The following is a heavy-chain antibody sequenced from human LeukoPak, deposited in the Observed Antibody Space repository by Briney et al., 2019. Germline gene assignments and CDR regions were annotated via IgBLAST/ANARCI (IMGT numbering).Heavy chain of an antibody. J-gene: IGHJ4*02. CDR2: IIGGAGGT. V-gene: IGHV3-23*01. CDR1: GFTFSSYW. D-gene: IGHD2-2*01. Sequence: GGSLRLSCAASGFTFSSYWMSWVRQAPGKGLEWVSGIIGGAGGTYYADSVKGRFTISRDNAKNTLYLQMNSLRAEDTAVYYCAHGSMYQLDYWGQGTLVTVSS. CDR3: AHGSMYQLDY.